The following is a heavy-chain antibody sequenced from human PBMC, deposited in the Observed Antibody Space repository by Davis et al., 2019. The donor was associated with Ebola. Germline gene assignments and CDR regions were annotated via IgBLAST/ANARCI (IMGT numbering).Heavy chain of an antibody. Sequence: ASVPVSCMASVYTFTGHYIHWVRHAPRQGLEWMGRINPTTGGPNSEQKFQGRVTMTRDTSINTAYKELSRLRSDDTAVYYCARGGFTLMVVPRDYFHGLDVWGQGTTVTVSS. V-gene: IGHV1-2*06. CDR1: VYTFTGHY. CDR3: ARGGFTLMVVPRDYFHGLDV. J-gene: IGHJ6*02. D-gene: IGHD2/OR15-2a*01. CDR2: INPTTGGP.